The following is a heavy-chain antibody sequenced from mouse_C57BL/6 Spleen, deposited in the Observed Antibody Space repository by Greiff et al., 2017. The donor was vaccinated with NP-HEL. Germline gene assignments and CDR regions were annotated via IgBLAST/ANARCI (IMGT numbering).Heavy chain of an antibody. D-gene: IGHD2-4*01. Sequence: EVQRVESGPGLVKPSQSLSLTCSVTGYSITSGYYWNWIRQFPGNKLEWMGYISYDGSNNYNPSLKNRISITRDTSKNQFFLKLNSVTTEDTATYYCASYDYDVFDVWGTGTTVTVSS. CDR1: GYSITSGYY. CDR2: ISYDGSN. V-gene: IGHV3-6*01. CDR3: ASYDYDVFDV. J-gene: IGHJ1*03.